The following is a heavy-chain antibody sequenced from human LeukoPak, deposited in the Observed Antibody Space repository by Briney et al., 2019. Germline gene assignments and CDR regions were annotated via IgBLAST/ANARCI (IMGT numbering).Heavy chain of an antibody. CDR1: GLTFSSYS. Sequence: GGSLSLSCAASGLTFSSYSMNWVRQAPGKGLEWVSYISGSSSTIYYADSVKGRFTISRDNAKNSLYLQMNSLRAEVTAVFYCARDSYSSSDFDYWGQGILVTVSS. CDR2: ISGSSSTI. J-gene: IGHJ4*02. V-gene: IGHV3-48*04. CDR3: ARDSYSSSDFDY. D-gene: IGHD6-13*01.